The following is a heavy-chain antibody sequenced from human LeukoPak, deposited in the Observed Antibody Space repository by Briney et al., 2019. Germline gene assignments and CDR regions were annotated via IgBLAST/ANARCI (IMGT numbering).Heavy chain of an antibody. D-gene: IGHD3-10*01. CDR3: ARDAPYYGSGSYLDY. J-gene: IGHJ4*02. CDR1: GFTFSGSW. V-gene: IGHV3-7*01. Sequence: GGSLRLSCTASGFTFSGSWMTWVRQTPGKGLEWVANIGEDGTEKNYVDSVKGRFTISRDNAKNSLYLQMNSLRAEDTAVYYCARDAPYYGSGSYLDYWGQGTLVTVSS. CDR2: IGEDGTEK.